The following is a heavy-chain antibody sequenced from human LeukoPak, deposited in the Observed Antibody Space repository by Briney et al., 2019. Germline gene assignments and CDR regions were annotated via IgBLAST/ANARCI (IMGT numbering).Heavy chain of an antibody. Sequence: GGSLRLSCAASGFTFSTYSMNWVRQDPGKGLEWVSSISSSSTYIYYADSVKGRFTISRDNAKNSLYLQMNSLRAEDTAVYYCARSYYYDSSGYPYFDYWGQGTLVTVSS. J-gene: IGHJ4*02. V-gene: IGHV3-21*01. CDR3: ARSYYYDSSGYPYFDY. CDR2: ISSSSTYI. D-gene: IGHD3-22*01. CDR1: GFTFSTYS.